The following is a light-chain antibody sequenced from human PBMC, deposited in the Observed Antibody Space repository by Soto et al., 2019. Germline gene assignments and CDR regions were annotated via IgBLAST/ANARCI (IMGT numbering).Light chain of an antibody. CDR3: QSYDSSLSGYVV. Sequence: QSVLTQPPSVSGAPGQRVTISCTGSRSNIGAVYDVHWYQQLPGTAPKLLIYGNSNRPSGVPDRFSGSKSGTSASLAITGLQAEDEGDYYCQSYDSSLSGYVVFGGGTKLTVL. CDR2: GNS. CDR1: RSNIGAVYD. V-gene: IGLV1-40*01. J-gene: IGLJ2*01.